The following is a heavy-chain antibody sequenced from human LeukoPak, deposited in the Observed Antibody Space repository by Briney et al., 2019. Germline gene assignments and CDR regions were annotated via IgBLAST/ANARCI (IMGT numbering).Heavy chain of an antibody. CDR2: ISSSGSTI. J-gene: IGHJ5*02. Sequence: GGSLRLSCAAPGFTFSDYYMSWIRQAPGKGLEWVSYISSSGSTIYYADSVKGRFTISRDNAKNSLYLQMNSLRAEDTAVYYCARAHGILYNWFDPWGQGTLVTVSS. CDR1: GFTFSDYY. V-gene: IGHV3-11*01. D-gene: IGHD1-14*01. CDR3: ARAHGILYNWFDP.